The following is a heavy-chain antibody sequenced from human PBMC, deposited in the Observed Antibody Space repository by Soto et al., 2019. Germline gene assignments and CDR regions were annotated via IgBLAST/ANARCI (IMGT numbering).Heavy chain of an antibody. J-gene: IGHJ6*03. D-gene: IGHD3-16*02. CDR2: IKSKTDGGTT. Sequence: GGSLRLSCAASGFTFSNAWMSWVRQAPGKGLEWVGRIKSKTDGGTTDYAAPVKGRFTISRDDSKNTLYLQMNSLKTEDTAVYYCTTDLLPKYYDYIWGSYRPGNYYYYYMDVWGKGTTVTVSS. V-gene: IGHV3-15*01. CDR3: TTDLLPKYYDYIWGSYRPGNYYYYYMDV. CDR1: GFTFSNAW.